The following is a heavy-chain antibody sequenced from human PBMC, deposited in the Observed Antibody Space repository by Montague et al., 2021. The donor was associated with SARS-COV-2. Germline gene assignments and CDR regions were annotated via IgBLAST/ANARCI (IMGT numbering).Heavy chain of an antibody. CDR2: ISVTAATT. Sequence: SLRLSCVDSGVTFSTYALSWVRQAPGKGLEWAAAISVTAATTYYTHSVRGRFTISRDKSKNTLYLQMNNLRAEDTAVYYCARGRPGYCVGGVCRLDNWGQGTLVSVSS. V-gene: IGHV3-23*01. J-gene: IGHJ4*02. D-gene: IGHD2-8*02. CDR3: ARGRPGYCVGGVCRLDN. CDR1: GVTFSTYA.